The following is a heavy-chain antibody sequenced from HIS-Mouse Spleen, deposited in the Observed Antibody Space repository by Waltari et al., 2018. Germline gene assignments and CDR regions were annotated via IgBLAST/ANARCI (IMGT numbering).Heavy chain of an antibody. CDR1: GGSISSSSYY. CDR3: AREIPYSSSWYDWYFDL. V-gene: IGHV4-39*07. J-gene: IGHJ2*01. CDR2: IYYRGST. D-gene: IGHD6-13*01. Sequence: QLQLQESGPGLVKPSETLSLTCTVSGGSISSSSYYWGWIRQPPGTGLGWIGSIYYRGSTYSNPALKSRVTISVDTSKNQFSLKLSSVTAADTAVYYCAREIPYSSSWYDWYFDLWGRGTLVTVSS.